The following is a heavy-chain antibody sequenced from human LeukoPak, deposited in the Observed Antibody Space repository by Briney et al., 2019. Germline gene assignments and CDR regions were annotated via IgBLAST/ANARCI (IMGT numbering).Heavy chain of an antibody. CDR2: INSDGSDT. Sequence: GGSLRLSCAASGFTFSSYLVHWVRQAPGKGLVWVSRINSDGSDTGYADSVKGRFTISRDNAKNTLHLQMNGLRAEDTAVYYCARGSSFGYWGQGTLVTVSS. CDR3: ARGSSFGY. V-gene: IGHV3-74*01. J-gene: IGHJ4*02. D-gene: IGHD3-10*01. CDR1: GFTFSSYL.